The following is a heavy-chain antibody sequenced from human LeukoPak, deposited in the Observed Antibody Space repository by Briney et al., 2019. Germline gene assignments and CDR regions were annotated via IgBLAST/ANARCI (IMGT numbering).Heavy chain of an antibody. CDR3: ARGRDGYI. V-gene: IGHV4-61*05. D-gene: IGHD5-24*01. CDR2: ICYSGST. CDR1: GGSISTSNYY. J-gene: IGHJ4*02. Sequence: SETLSLTCTVSGGSISTSNYYWGWIRQPPGTGLEWIGYICYSGSTNYNPSLKSRVTISVDTSKNQFSLKLSSVTAADTAVYYCARGRDGYIWGQGTLVTVSS.